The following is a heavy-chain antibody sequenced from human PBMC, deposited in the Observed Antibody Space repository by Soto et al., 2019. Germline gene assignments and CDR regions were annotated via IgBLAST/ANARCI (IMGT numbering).Heavy chain of an antibody. CDR3: ARDHYAGITIFGDYDP. CDR1: GYTFTSYD. D-gene: IGHD3-3*01. CDR2: MNPNSGNT. J-gene: IGHJ5*02. V-gene: IGHV1-8*01. Sequence: GASVKVSCKASGYTFTSYDINWVRQATGQGLEWMGWMNPNSGNTGYAQKFQGRVTMTRNTSISTAYMELRSLRSDDTAVYYCARDHYAGITIFGDYDPWGQGTLVTVSS.